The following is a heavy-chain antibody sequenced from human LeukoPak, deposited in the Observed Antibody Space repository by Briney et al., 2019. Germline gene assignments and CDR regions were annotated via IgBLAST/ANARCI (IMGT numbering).Heavy chain of an antibody. D-gene: IGHD4-23*01. CDR3: AKDKSKSTVVTTLAFDI. CDR2: ISWNSGSI. CDR1: GFTFSSYW. V-gene: IGHV3-9*01. J-gene: IGHJ3*02. Sequence: PGGSLRLSCAASGFTFSSYWMHWVRQAPGKGLEWVSGISWNSGSIGYADSVKGRFTISRDNAKNSLYLQMNSLRAEDTALYYCAKDKSKSTVVTTLAFDIWGQGTMVTVSS.